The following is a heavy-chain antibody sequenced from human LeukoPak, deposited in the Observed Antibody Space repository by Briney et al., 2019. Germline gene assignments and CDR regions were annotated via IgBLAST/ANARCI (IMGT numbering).Heavy chain of an antibody. Sequence: ASVKVSCKXSGYTFASHGISWVRQAPGQGLEWMGWISAYNGNTNYAQKLQGRVTMTTDTSTSTAYMELRSLRSDDTAVYYCARLSGDPQFFGVVTFFDYWGQGTLVTVSS. CDR1: GYTFASHG. CDR2: ISAYNGNT. V-gene: IGHV1-18*01. D-gene: IGHD3-3*01. J-gene: IGHJ4*02. CDR3: ARLSGDPQFFGVVTFFDY.